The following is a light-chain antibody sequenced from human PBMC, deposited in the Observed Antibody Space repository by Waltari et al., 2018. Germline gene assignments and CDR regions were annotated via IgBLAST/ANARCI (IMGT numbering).Light chain of an antibody. V-gene: IGKV4-1*01. J-gene: IGKJ2*01. Sequence: DIVMTQSPDYLAVSLGERATIKCKSSQSVLYSSNNKNYLAWYQQKPGQPPKLLIFWASTRESGVPDRFSGSGSGTDFTLTISSLQAEDVAVYYCQQYYSIPYTFGQGTKLEIK. CDR2: WAS. CDR1: QSVLYSSNNKNY. CDR3: QQYYSIPYT.